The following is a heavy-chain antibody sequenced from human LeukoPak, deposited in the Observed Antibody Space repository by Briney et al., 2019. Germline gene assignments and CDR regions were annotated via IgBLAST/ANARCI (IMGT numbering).Heavy chain of an antibody. J-gene: IGHJ5*02. Sequence: ASVKVSCKASGYTLTSYYMHWVRQAPGQGLEWMGIINPSGGSTSYAQKFQGRVTMTRDTSTSTVYMELSSLRSEDTAVYYCARETSYDSSGYYYEGGEVDPWGQGTLVTVSS. D-gene: IGHD3-22*01. CDR3: ARETSYDSSGYYYEGGEVDP. CDR2: INPSGGST. CDR1: GYTLTSYY. V-gene: IGHV1-46*01.